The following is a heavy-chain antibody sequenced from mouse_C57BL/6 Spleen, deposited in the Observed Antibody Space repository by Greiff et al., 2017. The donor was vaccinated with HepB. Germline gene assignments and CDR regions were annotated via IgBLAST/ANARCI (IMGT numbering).Heavy chain of an antibody. CDR3: ARCGYDDYAMDY. CDR1: GYTFTSYW. J-gene: IGHJ4*01. V-gene: IGHV1-61*01. D-gene: IGHD2-2*01. CDR2: IYPSDSET. Sequence: QVQLQQPGAELVRPGSSVKLSCKASGYTFTSYWMDWVKQRPGQGLEWIGNIYPSDSETHYNQKFKDKATLTVDKSSSTAYMQLSSLTSEDSAVYYCARCGYDDYAMDYWGQGTSVTVSS.